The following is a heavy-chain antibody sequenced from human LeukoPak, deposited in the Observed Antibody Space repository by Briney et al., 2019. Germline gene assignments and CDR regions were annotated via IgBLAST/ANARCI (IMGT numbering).Heavy chain of an antibody. CDR1: GYMFTSYG. J-gene: IGHJ4*02. CDR2: ISAYNGYT. CDR3: AKLSGSSAYSAVDY. Sequence: ASVKVSCKASGYMFTSYGISWVRQAPGQGLGWMGWISAYNGYTNYAQSLQGRVTMTTDTSTSTAYMELRSLRSDDTAVYYCAKLSGSSAYSAVDYWGQGTLVTVSS. V-gene: IGHV1-18*01. D-gene: IGHD3-22*01.